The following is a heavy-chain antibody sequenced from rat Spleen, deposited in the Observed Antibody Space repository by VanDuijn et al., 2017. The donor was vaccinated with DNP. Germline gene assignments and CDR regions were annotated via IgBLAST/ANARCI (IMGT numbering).Heavy chain of an antibody. J-gene: IGHJ3*01. CDR2: ISTSGGST. CDR1: GFTFSNYD. D-gene: IGHD1-11*01. Sequence: EVQLVESGGGLVQPGRSLKLSCAASGFTFSNYDMAWVRQAPTKGLEWVASISTSGGSTYYRDSVKGRFTVSRDNAKSTLYLQMDSLRSEDTATYFCATGATEGFPYWGQGTLVSVSS. CDR3: ATGATEGFPY. V-gene: IGHV5-27*01.